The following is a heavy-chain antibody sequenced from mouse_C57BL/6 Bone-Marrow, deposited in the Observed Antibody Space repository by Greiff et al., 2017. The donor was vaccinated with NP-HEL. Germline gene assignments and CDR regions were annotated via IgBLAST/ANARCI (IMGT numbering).Heavy chain of an antibody. CDR1: GFNIKNTY. CDR2: IDPANGNT. J-gene: IGHJ4*01. Sequence: EVQGVESVAELVRPGASVKLSCTASGFNIKNTYMHWVKQRPEQGLEWIGRIDPANGNTKYAPKFQGKATITADTSSNTAYLQLSSLTSEDTAIYYCARGYYGSSPYAMDYWGQGTSVTVSS. CDR3: ARGYYGSSPYAMDY. V-gene: IGHV14-3*01. D-gene: IGHD1-1*01.